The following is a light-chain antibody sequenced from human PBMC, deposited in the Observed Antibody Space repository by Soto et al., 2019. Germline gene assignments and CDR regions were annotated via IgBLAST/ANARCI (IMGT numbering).Light chain of an antibody. Sequence: HSALTQPRSVSGSPGQSVTISCTGTSSDVGLYDYLSWYQQHPGKAPKLLISDVTKRPSGVPDRFSGSKSGNTASLTISGLQAEDEADYYCCSYAGTYTYVFGSGTKLTVL. J-gene: IGLJ1*01. CDR3: CSYAGTYTYV. CDR2: DVT. V-gene: IGLV2-11*01. CDR1: SSDVGLYDY.